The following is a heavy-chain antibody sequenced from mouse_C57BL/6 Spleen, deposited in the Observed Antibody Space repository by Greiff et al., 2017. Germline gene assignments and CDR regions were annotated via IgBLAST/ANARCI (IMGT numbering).Heavy chain of an antibody. CDR2: IDPSDSYT. J-gene: IGHJ4*01. CDR1: GYTFTSYW. D-gene: IGHD1-3*01. V-gene: IGHV1-59*01. CDR3: ASNFYAMDD. Sequence: QVQLQQPGAELVRPGTSVKLSCKASGYTFTSYWMHWVKQRPGKGLEWIGVIDPSDSYTSYNQKFKGKATLTVDTSSSTAYMQLSSLTSEDSAVYYCASNFYAMDDWSQGSSVTVSS.